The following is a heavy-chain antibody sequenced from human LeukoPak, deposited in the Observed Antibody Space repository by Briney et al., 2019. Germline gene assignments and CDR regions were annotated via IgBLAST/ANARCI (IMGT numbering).Heavy chain of an antibody. J-gene: IGHJ4*02. CDR1: GYTFTNYF. Sequence: SVKVSCKASGYTFTNYFMHWVRHAPGQGLEWMGLIKPSGDDTSYAQKFQGRVTMTRDTSTSTVYMELSSLRSEDTALYYCARYSSSSSLDYWGQGTLVTVSS. CDR3: ARYSSSSSLDY. V-gene: IGHV1-46*01. CDR2: IKPSGDDT. D-gene: IGHD6-6*01.